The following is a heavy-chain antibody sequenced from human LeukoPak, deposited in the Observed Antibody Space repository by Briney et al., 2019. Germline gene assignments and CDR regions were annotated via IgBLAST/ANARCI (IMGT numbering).Heavy chain of an antibody. CDR3: ARARADWFDL. CDR2: IYYSGST. CDR1: GGSISSYY. Sequence: SETLSLTCTVSGGSISSYYWSWIRQPPGKGLEWIGYIYYSGSTNYNPSLKSRVTISVDTSKNQFSLKLSSVTAADTAVYYCARARADWFDLWGQGTLVTVSS. J-gene: IGHJ5*02. V-gene: IGHV4-59*01.